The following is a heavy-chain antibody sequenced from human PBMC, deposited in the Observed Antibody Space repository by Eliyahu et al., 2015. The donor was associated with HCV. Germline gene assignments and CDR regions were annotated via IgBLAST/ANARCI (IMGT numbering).Heavy chain of an antibody. Sequence: QVQLQESGPGLVKPSETLSLTCIVSGGSISRYYWSWIRQPPGKGLEWIGYIYYSGSTNYNPPLKSRVTISVDTSKNQFSLKLSSVTAADTAVYYCARQGVYCSGGSCYADWGQGTLVTVSS. CDR1: GGSISRYY. CDR2: IYYSGST. V-gene: IGHV4-59*08. CDR3: ARQGVYCSGGSCYAD. D-gene: IGHD2-15*01. J-gene: IGHJ4*02.